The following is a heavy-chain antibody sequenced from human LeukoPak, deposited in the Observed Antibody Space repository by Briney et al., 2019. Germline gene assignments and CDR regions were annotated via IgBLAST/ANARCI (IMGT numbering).Heavy chain of an antibody. CDR1: GYTFTNYD. Sequence: ASVKVSCKASGYTFTNYDINWVRQATGQGLEWMAWINPNSGDTKYAQKLRGRVTMTRDTSISTAYMELTRLRFDDTAVYYCARELLDRRGGVYAFDVWGQGTMVTVSS. D-gene: IGHD3-3*01. J-gene: IGHJ3*01. CDR3: ARELLDRRGGVYAFDV. V-gene: IGHV1-2*02. CDR2: INPNSGDT.